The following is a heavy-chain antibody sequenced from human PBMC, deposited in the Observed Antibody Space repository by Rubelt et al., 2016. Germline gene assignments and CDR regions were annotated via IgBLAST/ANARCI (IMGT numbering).Heavy chain of an antibody. CDR3: ARCYGSGSYGNWFDP. Sequence: QVQLVQSGAEVKKPGASVKVSCKASGYTFTSYGISWVRQAPGQGLEWMGWISAYNGNTNYAQKPPGEVTMTTDTSTSTGYMELRSLRSDYTAVYYCARCYGSGSYGNWFDPWGQGTLVTVSS. CDR2: ISAYNGNT. CDR1: GYTFTSYG. J-gene: IGHJ5*02. D-gene: IGHD3-10*01. V-gene: IGHV1-18*01.